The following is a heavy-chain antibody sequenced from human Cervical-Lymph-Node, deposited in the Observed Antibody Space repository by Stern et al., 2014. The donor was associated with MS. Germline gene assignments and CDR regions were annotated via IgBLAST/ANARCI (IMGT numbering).Heavy chain of an antibody. J-gene: IGHJ3*02. V-gene: IGHV2-70*01. CDR1: GFSLSTRGMC. D-gene: IGHD3-22*01. Sequence: QVTLKESGPALVKPTQTLTLTCTFSGFSLSTRGMCVSWIRQPPGKALEWLALIDWDDDKYYSTSVKTRLTIPKDTSKNQVVLTMTNMDPVDTATYYCARTRDYYDSSGYLWAFDIWGQGTLVTVSS. CDR2: IDWDDDK. CDR3: ARTRDYYDSSGYLWAFDI.